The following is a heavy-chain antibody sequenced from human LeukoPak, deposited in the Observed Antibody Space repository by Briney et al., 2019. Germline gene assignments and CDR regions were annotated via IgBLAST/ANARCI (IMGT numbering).Heavy chain of an antibody. V-gene: IGHV3-30*02. D-gene: IGHD3-22*01. Sequence: PGGSLRLSXAASGFTFRSYGMHWVRQAPGKGLEWVAFIRYDGSNKYYADSVKGRFTISRDNSKNTLYLQMNSLRAEDTAVYYCAKDLPYYYDSSGYYSEWGQGTLVTVSS. CDR2: IRYDGSNK. CDR3: AKDLPYYYDSSGYYSE. J-gene: IGHJ4*02. CDR1: GFTFRSYG.